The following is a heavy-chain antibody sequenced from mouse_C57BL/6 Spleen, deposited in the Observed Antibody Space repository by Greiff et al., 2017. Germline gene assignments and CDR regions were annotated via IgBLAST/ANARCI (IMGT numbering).Heavy chain of an antibody. D-gene: IGHD2-3*01. CDR1: GYTFTSYW. CDR2: INPSNGGT. V-gene: IGHV1-53*01. Sequence: QVQLQQPGTELVKPGASVKLSCKASGYTFTSYWMHWVKQRPGQGLEWIGNINPSNGGTNYTEKFKSKATLTVDKSSSTAYMQLSSLTSEDSAVYYCARSIYDGYYEFAYWGQGTLVTVSA. J-gene: IGHJ3*01. CDR3: ARSIYDGYYEFAY.